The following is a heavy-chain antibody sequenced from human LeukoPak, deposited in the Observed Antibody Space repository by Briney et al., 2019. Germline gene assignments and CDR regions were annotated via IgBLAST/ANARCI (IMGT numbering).Heavy chain of an antibody. D-gene: IGHD5-12*01. J-gene: IGHJ4*02. CDR3: ARGYSGNDYGYYFGY. V-gene: IGHV3-7*01. Sequence: GGSLRLSCAASGFSFRSYWMSWVRQPPGKGLEWVANIKQDGNDKYYVDSVKGRITISRDNAKNSLYQQMNSLRVEDTAVYYCARGYSGNDYGYYFGYWGQGNLVTVSS. CDR2: IKQDGNDK. CDR1: GFSFRSYW.